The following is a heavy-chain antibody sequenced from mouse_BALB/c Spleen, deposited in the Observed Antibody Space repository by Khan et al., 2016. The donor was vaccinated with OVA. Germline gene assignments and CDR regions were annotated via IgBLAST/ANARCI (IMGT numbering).Heavy chain of an antibody. V-gene: IGHV2-6-7*01. CDR1: GFSLTGFG. CDR2: IWGDGST. J-gene: IGHJ3*01. Sequence: QVQLKESGPGLVAPSQSLSITCTVSGFSLTGFGINWVRQPPGKGLEWLGMIWGDGSTDYNSALKSRLSISKDNSKSHVFLKMNSLQTDDTARYDCARELRQGGFAYWGQGTLVTVSA. CDR3: ARELRQGGFAY.